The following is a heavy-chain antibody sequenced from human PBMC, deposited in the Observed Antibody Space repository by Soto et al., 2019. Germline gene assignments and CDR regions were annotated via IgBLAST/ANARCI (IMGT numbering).Heavy chain of an antibody. CDR3: ARAHYFDSGPLDY. CDR1: GFTFSSSV. CDR2: IWYDGSNK. D-gene: IGHD3-22*01. V-gene: IGHV3-33*01. Sequence: QVQLVESGGGVVQPGRSLRLSCAASGFTFSSSVMHWVRQAPGKGLEWVAVIWYDGSNKYSADSVKGRFTISRDNSKNTLYLQMNSLRAEDTAVYYCARAHYFDSGPLDYWGQGTLVTVSS. J-gene: IGHJ4*02.